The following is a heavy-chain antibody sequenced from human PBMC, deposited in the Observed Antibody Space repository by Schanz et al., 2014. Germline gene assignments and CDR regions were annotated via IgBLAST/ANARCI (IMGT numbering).Heavy chain of an antibody. CDR3: ASSSYRLLSYYYAMDV. D-gene: IGHD1-26*01. Sequence: QVQLEESGGGLVTPGGSLRLSCAASRFTFSDYYMSWIRQAPGKGLECISYISSRGTTIYYADSVKGRFTISRDNAENSLYLQMSSLRAEDTAVYYCASSSYRLLSYYYAMDVWGQGTTVTVSS. V-gene: IGHV3-11*01. CDR1: RFTFSDYY. CDR2: ISSRGTTI. J-gene: IGHJ6*02.